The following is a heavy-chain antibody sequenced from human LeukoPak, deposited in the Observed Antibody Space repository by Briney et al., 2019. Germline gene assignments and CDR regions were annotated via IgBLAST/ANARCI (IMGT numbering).Heavy chain of an antibody. CDR1: GFTFSNSA. CDR2: ISASGDTT. CDR3: ARAIVVVTAMSPYFDY. Sequence: GGSLRLSCAASGFTFSNSAMTWVRQSPGKGLEWVSDISASGDTTHYADSVKGRFTISRDNSKHTLYLQMNSLRAEDTAVYYCARAIVVVTAMSPYFDYWGQGTLVTVSS. V-gene: IGHV3-23*01. J-gene: IGHJ4*02. D-gene: IGHD2-21*02.